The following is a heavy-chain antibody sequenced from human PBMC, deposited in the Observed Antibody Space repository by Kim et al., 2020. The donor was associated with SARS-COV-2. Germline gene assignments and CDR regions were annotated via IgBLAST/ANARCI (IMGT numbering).Heavy chain of an antibody. J-gene: IGHJ3*02. Sequence: ASVKVSCKVSGYTLTELSMHWVRQAPGKGLEWMGGFDPEDGETIYAQKFQGRVTMTEDTSTDTAYMELSSLRSEDTAVYYCATGAYYDILTGSHGAFDIWGQGTMVTVSS. D-gene: IGHD3-9*01. CDR3: ATGAYYDILTGSHGAFDI. CDR1: GYTLTELS. CDR2: FDPEDGET. V-gene: IGHV1-24*01.